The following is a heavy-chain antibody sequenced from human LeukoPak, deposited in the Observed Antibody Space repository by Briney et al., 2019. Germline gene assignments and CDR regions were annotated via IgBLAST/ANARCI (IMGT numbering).Heavy chain of an antibody. CDR3: ARGGVLLWFGELLDQYYSDY. Sequence: GGSLRLSCAASGFTFSSYWMHWVRQAPGKGLVWVSRINSDGSSTSYADSVKGRFTISRDNAKNTLYLQMNSLRAEDTAVYYCARGGVLLWFGELLDQYYSDYWGQGTLVTVSS. J-gene: IGHJ4*02. CDR2: INSDGSST. D-gene: IGHD3-10*01. CDR1: GFTFSSYW. V-gene: IGHV3-74*01.